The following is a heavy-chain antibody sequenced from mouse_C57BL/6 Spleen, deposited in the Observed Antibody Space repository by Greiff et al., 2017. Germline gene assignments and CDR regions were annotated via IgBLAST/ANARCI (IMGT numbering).Heavy chain of an antibody. V-gene: IGHV5-4*01. D-gene: IGHD1-1*01. CDR1: GFTFSSYA. Sequence: DVKLQESGGGLVKPGGSLKLSCAASGFTFSSYAMSWVRQTPEKRLEWVATISDGGSYTYYPDNVKGRFTISRDNAKNNLYLQMSHLKSEDTAMYYCARDNYGSSYAMDYWGQGTSVTVAS. J-gene: IGHJ4*01. CDR3: ARDNYGSSYAMDY. CDR2: ISDGGSYT.